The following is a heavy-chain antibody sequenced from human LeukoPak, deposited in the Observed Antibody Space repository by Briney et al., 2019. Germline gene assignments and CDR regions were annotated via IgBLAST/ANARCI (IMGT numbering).Heavy chain of an antibody. J-gene: IGHJ4*02. CDR1: GGSINSYY. V-gene: IGHV4-59*01. CDR2: IYYSGST. Sequence: PSETLSLTCTVSGGSINSYYWSWIRQPPGKGLEWIGYIYYSGSTNYNPSLKSRVTISVDTSKNQFSLKLSSVTAADTAVYYCARGVYNGDWADYWGQGILVTVSS. D-gene: IGHD4-17*01. CDR3: ARGVYNGDWADY.